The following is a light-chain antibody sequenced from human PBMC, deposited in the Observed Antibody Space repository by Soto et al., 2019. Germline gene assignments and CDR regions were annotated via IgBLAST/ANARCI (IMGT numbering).Light chain of an antibody. V-gene: IGKV3-15*01. CDR2: GAS. CDR1: QSVGSN. J-gene: IGKJ2*01. Sequence: EIVMTQSPATLSVSPGERATLSCRASQSVGSNLAWYQQKPGQAPRLLIYGASTRATGIPARFSGSRSGTEFTLTISSLQSEDFAVYYCQQYNNWPLYTFGQGTKLEIK. CDR3: QQYNNWPLYT.